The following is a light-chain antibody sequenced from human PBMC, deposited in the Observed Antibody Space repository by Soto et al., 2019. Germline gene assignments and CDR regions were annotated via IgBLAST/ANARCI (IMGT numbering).Light chain of an antibody. V-gene: IGKV1-5*01. Sequence: DIQMTQSASTLSASVGDRVTITCRASQSISSWVAWYQQKPGKAPKLLIYDASSLESGAPSRFSGSGSGTEFTLTSRILQPDDVASYYCQQYNSYYTFGQGTKLEIK. CDR1: QSISSW. CDR3: QQYNSYYT. J-gene: IGKJ2*01. CDR2: DAS.